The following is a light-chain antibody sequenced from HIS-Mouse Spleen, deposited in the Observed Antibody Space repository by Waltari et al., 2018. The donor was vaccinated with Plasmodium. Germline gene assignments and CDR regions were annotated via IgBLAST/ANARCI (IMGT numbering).Light chain of an antibody. J-gene: IGLJ2*01. CDR1: ALPKQY. CDR3: QSADSSATYVV. V-gene: IGLV3-25*03. CDR2: KDS. Sequence: SYELTQPPSVSVSPGQTARITCPGDALPKQYAYWYQQKPGQAPVLVIYKDSGRPSGIPERFSGASSGTTVTLTISGVQAEDEADYYGQSADSSATYVVFGGGTKLTVL.